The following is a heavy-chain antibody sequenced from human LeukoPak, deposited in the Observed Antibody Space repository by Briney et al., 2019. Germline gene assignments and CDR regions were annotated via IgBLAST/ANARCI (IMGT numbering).Heavy chain of an antibody. CDR1: GYTFTSYD. D-gene: IGHD1-26*01. CDR3: ARMIVGATWGNWFDP. CDR2: MNPNSGNT. Sequence: ASVKVSCKASGYTFTSYDINWVRQATGQGLEWMGWMNPNSGNTGYAQKFQGRVTITRNTSISTAYMELSSLRSEDTAVYYCARMIVGATWGNWFDPWGQGTLVTVSS. V-gene: IGHV1-8*03. J-gene: IGHJ5*02.